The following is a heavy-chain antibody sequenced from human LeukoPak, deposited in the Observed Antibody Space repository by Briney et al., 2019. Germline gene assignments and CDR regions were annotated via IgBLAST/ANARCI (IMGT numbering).Heavy chain of an antibody. CDR1: GYTFTDYY. D-gene: IGHD6-13*01. J-gene: IGHJ5*02. CDR3: ARLWSTATSGWNWFDP. CDR2: INPNSGDT. V-gene: IGHV1-2*02. Sequence: ASVEVSCKASGYTFTDYYVYWVRQAPGQGLEWMGWINPNSGDTNYAQKFQGRVTMTRDTSISTAYMDLSSLRSDDTAMYYCARLWSTATSGWNWFDPWGQGTLVTVSS.